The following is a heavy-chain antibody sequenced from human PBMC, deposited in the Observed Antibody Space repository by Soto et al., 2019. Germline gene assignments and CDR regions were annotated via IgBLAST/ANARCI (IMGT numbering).Heavy chain of an antibody. CDR2: IYHSGST. Sequence: ASETLSLTCAVSGGSISSSNWWSWVRQPPGKGLEWIGEIYHSGSTNYNPSLKSRVTISVDKSKNQFSLKLSSVTAADTAVYYFAKFVGPPYCIFPDCSANDFYTGGQETELTFPS. J-gene: IGHJ4*02. D-gene: IGHD3-3*01. CDR3: AKFVGPPYCIFPDCSANDFYT. CDR1: GGSISSSNW. V-gene: IGHV4-4*02.